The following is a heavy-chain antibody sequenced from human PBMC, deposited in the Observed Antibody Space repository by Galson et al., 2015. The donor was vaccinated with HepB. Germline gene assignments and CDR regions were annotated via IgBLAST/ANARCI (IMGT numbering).Heavy chain of an antibody. CDR1: GFSFSSYW. CDR3: ARDGSFGHYYYYYGMDV. V-gene: IGHV3-7*01. J-gene: IGHJ6*02. Sequence: SLRLSCAASGFSFSSYWMNWVRQAPGKGLEWVANIKQDGSEKYYVDSVKSRSTLYRDNAKNSLFLQMNSLRVEDTAVYYCARDGSFGHYYYYYGMDVWGQGTTVTISS. D-gene: IGHD3-10*01. CDR2: IKQDGSEK.